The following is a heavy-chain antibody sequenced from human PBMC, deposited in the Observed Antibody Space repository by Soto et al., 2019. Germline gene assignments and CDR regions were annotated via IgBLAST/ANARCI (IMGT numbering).Heavy chain of an antibody. Sequence: QLQLQESGSGLVTPSHTLSLTCTVSGGSISNAAYSWSWIRQPPGKGLEWIGYIYPSGMPFYNPSLMSRVTRSVDRSNDQFSLNLKSVTAADTAVYYCARERGGYGLFDSWGQGTLVTVSS. CDR2: IYPSGMP. J-gene: IGHJ4*02. CDR1: GGSISNAAYS. V-gene: IGHV4-30-2*01. CDR3: ARERGGYGLFDS. D-gene: IGHD5-18*01.